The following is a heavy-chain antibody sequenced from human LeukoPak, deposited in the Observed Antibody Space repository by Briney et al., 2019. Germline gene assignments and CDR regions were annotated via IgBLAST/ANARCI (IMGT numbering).Heavy chain of an antibody. J-gene: IGHJ4*02. CDR3: VKDGHSVTIFDY. CDR1: GFTFGSYG. Sequence: GRSLRLSCAASGFTFGSYGMHWVRQAPGKGLEWVAVISFDGRNKYFGDSVKGRFSISRDNSKNTLSLQMNSLRPEDTAVYYCVKDGHSVTIFDYWGRGTLVTVSS. D-gene: IGHD4-17*01. V-gene: IGHV3-30*18. CDR2: ISFDGRNK.